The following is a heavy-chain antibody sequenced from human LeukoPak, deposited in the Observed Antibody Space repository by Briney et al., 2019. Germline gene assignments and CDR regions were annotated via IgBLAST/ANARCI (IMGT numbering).Heavy chain of an antibody. J-gene: IGHJ3*02. D-gene: IGHD3-3*01. CDR3: AREQPGLFGVRFSGAFDI. Sequence: SVKVSCKASGGTFSSYAISWVRQAPGQGLEWMGGIIPIFGTANYAQKFQGRVTITADESTSTAYMELSSLRSEDTAVYYCAREQPGLFGVRFSGAFDIWGQGTMVTVSS. CDR2: IIPIFGTA. V-gene: IGHV1-69*13. CDR1: GGTFSSYA.